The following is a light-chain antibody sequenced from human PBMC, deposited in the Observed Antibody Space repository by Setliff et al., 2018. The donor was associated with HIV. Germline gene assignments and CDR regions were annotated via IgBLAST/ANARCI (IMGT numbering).Light chain of an antibody. CDR3: SSYTSSGTI. CDR1: SSDIGSYNY. V-gene: IGLV2-14*01. J-gene: IGLJ2*01. Sequence: QSVLTQPASVSGPPGQSIAISCTGTSSDIGSYNYVSWYQHHPGKAPRLIIYDVTNRPSGVSDRFSGSKSGKTASLAISGLQPDDEAHYYCSSYTSSGTIFGGGTK. CDR2: DVT.